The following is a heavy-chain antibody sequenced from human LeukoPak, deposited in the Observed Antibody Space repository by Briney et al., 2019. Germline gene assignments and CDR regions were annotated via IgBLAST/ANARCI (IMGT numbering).Heavy chain of an antibody. CDR1: GFTFSSYG. J-gene: IGHJ2*01. Sequence: PGRSLRLSCAASGFTFSSYGMHWVRQAPGKGLEWVAVIWYDGSNKYYADSVKGRFTISRDNSKNTLYLQMNSLRAEDTAVYYCAKAIGGDYGYFYLWGRGTLVTVSS. V-gene: IGHV3-33*06. D-gene: IGHD4-17*01. CDR2: IWYDGSNK. CDR3: AKAIGGDYGYFYL.